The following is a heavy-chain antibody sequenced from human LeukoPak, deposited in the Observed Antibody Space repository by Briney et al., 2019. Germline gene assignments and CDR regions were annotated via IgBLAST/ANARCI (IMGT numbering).Heavy chain of an antibody. V-gene: IGHV1-24*01. D-gene: IGHD3-22*01. CDR3: ATGPYYDSSGKRFDY. CDR2: FDPEDGET. CDR1: GYTRTALS. Sequence: ASVKVSCKVSGYTRTALSMHWVRQAPGKGLEWMGGFDPEDGETIYAQKFQGRVTMTEDTSTDTAYMELSSLRSEDTAVYYCATGPYYDSSGKRFDYWGQGTLVTVSS. J-gene: IGHJ4*02.